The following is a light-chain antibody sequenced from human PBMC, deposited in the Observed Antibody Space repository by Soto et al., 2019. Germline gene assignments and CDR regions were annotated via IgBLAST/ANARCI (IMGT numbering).Light chain of an antibody. J-gene: IGKJ1*01. CDR3: QQSYITPRT. V-gene: IGKV3-15*01. Sequence: EIVLTQSPGTLSLSPGERATLSCRASQSVSSGLAWYQQKPGQAPRLLIYAASTRATGIPARFGGSGSGTEFTLTISALQPEDLATYFCQQSYITPRTFGQGTKVDIK. CDR2: AAS. CDR1: QSVSSG.